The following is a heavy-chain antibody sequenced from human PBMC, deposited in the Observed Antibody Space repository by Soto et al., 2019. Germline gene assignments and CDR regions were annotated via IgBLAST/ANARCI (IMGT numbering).Heavy chain of an antibody. J-gene: IGHJ5*02. D-gene: IGHD3-10*02. Sequence: QVQLQESGPGLVKPSETLSLTCSVAGGSLGSYYWGWIRQSPGKGLEWIAYIYDSGTTIYNPSLKSRATISVDTSKNQFSLNLTSVTVADTAVYYCARGAMFWFDPWGQGTLVSVSS. V-gene: IGHV4-59*01. CDR3: ARGAMFWFDP. CDR2: IYDSGTT. CDR1: GGSLGSYY.